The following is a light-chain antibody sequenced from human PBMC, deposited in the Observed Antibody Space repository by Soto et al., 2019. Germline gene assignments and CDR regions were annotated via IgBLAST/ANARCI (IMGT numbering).Light chain of an antibody. V-gene: IGKV3-15*01. CDR2: GAS. CDR3: QQYNNWPPIT. CDR1: QSVSSN. Sequence: EIVMTQSPATLSVSPGERATLSCRASQSVSSNLAWYQQKPGQAPRLLIYGASTRATGIPARFSGSGSGTEFPLTFSSLHSEDFAVYYCQQYNNWPPITFGQGTRLEIK. J-gene: IGKJ5*01.